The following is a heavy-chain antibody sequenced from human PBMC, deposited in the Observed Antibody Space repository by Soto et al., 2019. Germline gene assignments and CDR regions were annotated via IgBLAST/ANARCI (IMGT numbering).Heavy chain of an antibody. Sequence: PGGSLRLSCAASGFTFSHAWMSLVRQAPGKGLEWVGRIKSKADGETKDYGAPVRGRFTISRDDAKDTLYLQMNSLRIEDTAVYYCCVVKRLDQYSTSGYWFDPWGPGTLVTVSS. V-gene: IGHV3-15*01. J-gene: IGHJ5*02. CDR2: IKSKADGETK. CDR1: GFTFSHAW. CDR3: CVVKRLDQYSTSGYWFDP. D-gene: IGHD2-15*01.